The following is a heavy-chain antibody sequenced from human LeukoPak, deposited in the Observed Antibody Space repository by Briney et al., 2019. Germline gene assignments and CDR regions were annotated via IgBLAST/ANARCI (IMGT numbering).Heavy chain of an antibody. CDR2: IYYSGST. Sequence: SETLSLTCTVSGGSISSSSYYWGWIRQPPGKGLEWIGSIYYSGSTYYNPSLKSRVTISVDTSKNQFSLKLSSVTAADTAVYYCARQSSGYRPYYFDYWGQGTLATVSS. J-gene: IGHJ4*02. V-gene: IGHV4-39*01. D-gene: IGHD3-10*01. CDR3: ARQSSGYRPYYFDY. CDR1: GGSISSSSYY.